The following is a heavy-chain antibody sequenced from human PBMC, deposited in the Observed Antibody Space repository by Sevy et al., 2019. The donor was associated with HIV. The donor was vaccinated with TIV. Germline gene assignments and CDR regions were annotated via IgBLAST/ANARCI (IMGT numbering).Heavy chain of an antibody. Sequence: KQSQTLSLTCAISGDSVSSIRTSWNWIRQSPSRGLEWLGRTYYRSKWFNDYATRLKSRITIKADTSKNQVSLQLNCVTSGVTAVYYCAERTNDVFYYGMDVWGQGTTVTVSS. J-gene: IGHJ6*02. CDR3: AERTNDVFYYGMDV. V-gene: IGHV6-1*01. CDR2: TYYRSKWFN. CDR1: GDSVSSIRTS.